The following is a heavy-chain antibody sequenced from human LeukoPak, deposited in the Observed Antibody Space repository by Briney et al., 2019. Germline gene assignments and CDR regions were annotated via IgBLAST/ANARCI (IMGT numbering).Heavy chain of an antibody. CDR1: GFTFSSYG. CDR3: AREKGGYSGYHSIGIDY. D-gene: IGHD5-12*01. V-gene: IGHV3-30*03. Sequence: PGRSLRLSCAASGFTFSSYGMHWVRQAPGKGLEWVAVISYDGSNKYYADSVKGRFTISRDNSKNTLYLQMNSLRAEDTAVYYCAREKGGYSGYHSIGIDYWGQGTLVTVSS. J-gene: IGHJ4*02. CDR2: ISYDGSNK.